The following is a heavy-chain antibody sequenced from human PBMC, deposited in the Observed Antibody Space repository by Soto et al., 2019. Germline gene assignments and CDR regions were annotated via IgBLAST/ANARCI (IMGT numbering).Heavy chain of an antibody. CDR3: AKDSYYDFWSRLDY. J-gene: IGHJ4*02. CDR1: GFTFSSYA. Sequence: GGSLRLSCAASGFTFSSYAMSWVRQAPGKGLEWVSAISGSGGSTYYADSVKGRFTISRDNSKNTLYLQMNSLRAEDTAVYYCAKDSYYDFWSRLDYWGQGTLVTVSS. V-gene: IGHV3-23*01. D-gene: IGHD3-3*01. CDR2: ISGSGGST.